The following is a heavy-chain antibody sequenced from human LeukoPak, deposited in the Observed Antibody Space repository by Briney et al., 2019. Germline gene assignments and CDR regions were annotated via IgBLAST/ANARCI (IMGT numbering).Heavy chain of an antibody. D-gene: IGHD2-8*01. CDR1: GFTVSSNY. Sequence: PGGSLRLSCAASGFTVSSNYMSWVRQAPGKGLEWVSVIYSGGSTYYADSVKGRFTISRDNAKNSLYLQMNSLRAEDTAVYYCARSPPPHCTNGVCYIGVGAFDIWGQGTMVTVSS. V-gene: IGHV3-53*01. CDR3: ARSPPPHCTNGVCYIGVGAFDI. CDR2: IYSGGST. J-gene: IGHJ3*02.